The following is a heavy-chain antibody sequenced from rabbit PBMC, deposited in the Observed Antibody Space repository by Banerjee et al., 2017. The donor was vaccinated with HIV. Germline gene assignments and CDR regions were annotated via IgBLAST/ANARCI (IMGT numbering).Heavy chain of an antibody. Sequence: QEQLVESGGGLVKPEGSLKLSCTASGFSFSNKAVMCWVRQAPGKGLEWIACINAVTGKAVYASWAKGRFTFSKTSSTTVTLQVTSLTAADTATYFCARDLPEIIGWNFGFWGQGTLVTVS. J-gene: IGHJ6*01. V-gene: IGHV1S45*01. CDR2: INAVTGKA. CDR1: GFSFSNKAV. CDR3: ARDLPEIIGWNFGF. D-gene: IGHD1-1*01.